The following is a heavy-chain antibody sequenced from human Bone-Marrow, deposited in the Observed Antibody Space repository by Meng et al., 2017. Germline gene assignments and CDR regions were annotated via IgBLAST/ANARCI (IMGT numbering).Heavy chain of an antibody. D-gene: IGHD2/OR15-2a*01. CDR1: GASLNGYY. CDR3: ARGQLILRN. V-gene: IGHV4-34*01. Sequence: HVQLQQWGAGVVKTSEALSLPCDVSGASLNGYYWTWFRQPPGKGLEWIGEINHSGSPDYNTSLKSRVTISVDTSKNQFSLKLSSVTAADTAVYYCARGQLILRNWGQGTLVTVSS. CDR2: INHSGSP. J-gene: IGHJ4*02.